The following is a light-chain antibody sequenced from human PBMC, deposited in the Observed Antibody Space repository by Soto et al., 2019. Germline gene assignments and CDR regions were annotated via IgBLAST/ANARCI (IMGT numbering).Light chain of an antibody. CDR1: QSISSS. V-gene: IGKV1-39*01. J-gene: IGKJ5*01. CDR3: QQSYSTTIT. Sequence: DIQMTNSPSSLSASVRDKVTITCRASQSISSSLNWYQQKSGKAPKLLIYAASSLQSGVPSRFSGSGSGTDFTLTISSLQPEDFATYYCQQSYSTTITFGQGTRLEI. CDR2: AAS.